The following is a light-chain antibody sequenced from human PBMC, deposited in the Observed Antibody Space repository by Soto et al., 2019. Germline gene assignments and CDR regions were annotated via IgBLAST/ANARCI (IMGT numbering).Light chain of an antibody. CDR1: QSVGSD. Sequence: RGLTQSQATLSVCPGDRATLSCRAIQSVGSDLAWYQQKPGQAPRLLIYDASTRATGIPARFSGSGSGTEFTLTISSLQSEDFAVYDCSQYYTWPPCTSGEGTNVAIK. CDR2: DAS. V-gene: IGKV3-15*01. CDR3: SQYYTWPPCT. J-gene: IGKJ1*01.